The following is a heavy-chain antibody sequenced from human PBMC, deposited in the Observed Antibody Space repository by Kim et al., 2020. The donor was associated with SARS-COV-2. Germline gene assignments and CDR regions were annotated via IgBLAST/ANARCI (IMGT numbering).Heavy chain of an antibody. D-gene: IGHD5-18*01. CDR1: GDSVSSNSAA. CDR2: TYYRSKWYN. CDR3: AREGDTVMVTFDY. Sequence: SQTLSLTCAISGDSVSSNSAAWNWIRLSPSRGLEWLGRTYYRSKWYNDYAVSVKSRIIINRDTSKNQFSLHLSSVTPEDTAMYYCAREGDTVMVTFDYWGQGTLVTGS. J-gene: IGHJ4*02. V-gene: IGHV6-1*01.